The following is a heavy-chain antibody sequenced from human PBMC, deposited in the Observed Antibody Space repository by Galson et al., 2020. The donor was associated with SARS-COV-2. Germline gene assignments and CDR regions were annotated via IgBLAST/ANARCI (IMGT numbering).Heavy chain of an antibody. J-gene: IGHJ3*01. D-gene: IGHD2-8*01. CDR2: IHWNGDFI. Sequence: GGSLRLSCAGSGVTLDDYAMHWVRQVPGKGLEWVSGIHWNGDFIGYADSVKGRFIISRDNAKNSLYLQMNSLRHEDTAPYYCTKAHTSIMASGAFDLWGQGTMVTVSS. V-gene: IGHV3-9*01. CDR3: TKAHTSIMASGAFDL. CDR1: GVTLDDYA.